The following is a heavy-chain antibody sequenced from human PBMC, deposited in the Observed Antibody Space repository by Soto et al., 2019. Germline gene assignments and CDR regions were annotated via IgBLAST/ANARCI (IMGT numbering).Heavy chain of an antibody. CDR3: ARDDFGDLWRSPDV. CDR2: ITDYNGST. Sequence: QVQLMQSGAAVKKSGASVKVSCKASGYTFINYGIIWVRQAPGQGLEWMGWITDYNGSTKYARKFQDRVTMTTDTSTSTAYMELRSLRSDDTDVYFCARDDFGDLWRSPDVWGQGTMVTVSS. D-gene: IGHD4-17*01. J-gene: IGHJ3*01. V-gene: IGHV1-18*04. CDR1: GYTFINYG.